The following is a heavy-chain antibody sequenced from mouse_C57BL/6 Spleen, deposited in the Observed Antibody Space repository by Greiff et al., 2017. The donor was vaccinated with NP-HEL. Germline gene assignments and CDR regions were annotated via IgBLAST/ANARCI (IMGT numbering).Heavy chain of an antibody. CDR3: ASGGYHY. J-gene: IGHJ2*01. CDR2: SYPRSGNT. CDR1: GYTFTSYG. Sequence: VQLQQPGAELARPGASVKLSCKASGYTFTSYGISWVKQRPGQGLERIGESYPRSGNTYYNEKFKGKATLTADKPSSTAYMELRSLTPEDSAVYFGASGGYHYWGQGTTLTVPS. D-gene: IGHD3-1*01. V-gene: IGHV1-81*01.